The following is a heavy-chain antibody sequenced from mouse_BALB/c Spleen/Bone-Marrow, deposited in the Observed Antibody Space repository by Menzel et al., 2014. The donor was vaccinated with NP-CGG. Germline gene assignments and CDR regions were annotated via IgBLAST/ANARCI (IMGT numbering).Heavy chain of an antibody. Sequence: EVKLMESGAGPVRPGASVKLSCTASGFNIKDTYMHWVKQRPEQGLEWIGRIDPANDYTKYDPKFQGTATITADTSSNTAYLQLSSLTSEDTAVYYCATLTGTFDYWGQGTTLAVSS. CDR2: IDPANDYT. V-gene: IGHV14-3*02. CDR1: GFNIKDTY. D-gene: IGHD4-1*01. CDR3: ATLTGTFDY. J-gene: IGHJ2*01.